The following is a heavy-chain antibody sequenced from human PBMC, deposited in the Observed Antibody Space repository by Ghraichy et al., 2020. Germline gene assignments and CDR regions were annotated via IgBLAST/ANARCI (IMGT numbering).Heavy chain of an antibody. J-gene: IGHJ5*02. CDR1: GGTFSSYA. V-gene: IGHV1-69*13. Sequence: SVKVSCKASGGTFSSYAISWVRQAPGQGLEWMGGIIPIFGTANYAQKFQGRVTITADESTSTAYMELSSLRSEDTAVYYCARERETYYYGSGSYSELQILLFDPWGQGTLVTVSS. D-gene: IGHD3-10*01. CDR2: IIPIFGTA. CDR3: ARERETYYYGSGSYSELQILLFDP.